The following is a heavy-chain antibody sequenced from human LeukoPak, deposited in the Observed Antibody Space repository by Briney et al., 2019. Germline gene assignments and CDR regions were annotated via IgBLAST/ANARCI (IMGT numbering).Heavy chain of an antibody. V-gene: IGHV1-18*01. Sequence: ASVKVSCKASGHTFTSYGITWVRQAPGQGLEWMGWISAYNGNTNYAQKLQGRVTMTTDTSTSTAYMELRSLRSDDTAVYYCAREPLSTIFGVVTPNYYFDYWGQGTLVTVSS. J-gene: IGHJ4*02. D-gene: IGHD3-3*01. CDR3: AREPLSTIFGVVTPNYYFDY. CDR1: GHTFTSYG. CDR2: ISAYNGNT.